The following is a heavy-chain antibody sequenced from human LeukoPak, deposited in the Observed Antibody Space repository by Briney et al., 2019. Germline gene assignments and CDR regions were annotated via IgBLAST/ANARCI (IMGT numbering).Heavy chain of an antibody. J-gene: IGHJ4*02. CDR3: AKEIRTSSSWYGNYFDY. CDR2: ISGSGGST. Sequence: PGGSLRLSCAASGFTFSSYAMSWVRQAPGKGLEWVSAISGSGGSTYYADSVKGRFTISRDNSKNMLYLQMNSLRAEDTAVYYCAKEIRTSSSWYGNYFDYWGQGTLVTVSS. V-gene: IGHV3-23*01. CDR1: GFTFSSYA. D-gene: IGHD6-13*01.